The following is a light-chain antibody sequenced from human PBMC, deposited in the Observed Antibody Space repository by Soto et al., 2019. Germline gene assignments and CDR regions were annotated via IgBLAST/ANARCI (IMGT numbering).Light chain of an antibody. CDR2: AAS. CDR1: QGISSY. J-gene: IGKJ1*01. V-gene: IGKV1-8*01. Sequence: AIRMTQSPSSFSASTGDRVTITCRASQGISSYLAWYQQKPGKAPKLLIYAASTLQSGVPSRFIGSGSGTDFSLTTSCLQSKDFATYYCQQYYSYPRTFGQGTKVEIK. CDR3: QQYYSYPRT.